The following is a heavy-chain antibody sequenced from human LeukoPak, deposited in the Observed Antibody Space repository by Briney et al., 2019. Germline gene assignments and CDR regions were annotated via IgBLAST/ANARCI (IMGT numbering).Heavy chain of an antibody. J-gene: IGHJ4*02. V-gene: IGHV3-53*01. D-gene: IGHD6-6*01. CDR3: ARNRPYDY. Sequence: GGSLRLSCAASGFTVSSNYMSWVRQAPGKGLEWVSILYSGGSTCYADSVKGRFTISRDTSKNTLLLQMNDLRAEDTAIYYCARNRPYDYWGQGTLVTVSS. CDR2: LYSGGST. CDR1: GFTVSSNY.